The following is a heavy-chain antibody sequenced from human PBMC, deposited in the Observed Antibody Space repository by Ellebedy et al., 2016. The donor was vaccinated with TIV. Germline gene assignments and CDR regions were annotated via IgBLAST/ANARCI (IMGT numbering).Heavy chain of an antibody. D-gene: IGHD3-10*01. CDR1: GFRISDYS. CDR2: INPEGPI. CDR3: ARDIWSGNLRYWFDP. J-gene: IGHJ5*02. Sequence: GGSLRLXXAAYGFRISDYSMNWVRQAPGKGPEWIAHINPEGPIAYADSVRGRFTISGDNGRNLVFLQMNSLRHEGTAIYYCARDIWSGNLRYWFDPWGQGTLVSVSS. V-gene: IGHV3-69-1*01.